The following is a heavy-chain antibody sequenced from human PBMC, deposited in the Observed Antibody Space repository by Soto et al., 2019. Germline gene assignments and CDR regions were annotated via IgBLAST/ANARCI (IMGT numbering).Heavy chain of an antibody. Sequence: QVHLVQSGAEVKKPGASVTVSCKASGYPFTNNVINWVRQAPGQGLEWMGGMNANSDNTCYAQKLQGRVTMTRNTSIRTAYMDLSSLSSDATAVYYCARVMLGGHSAYWGQGTLVTVSS. V-gene: IGHV1-8*01. CDR1: GYPFTNNV. CDR3: ARVMLGGHSAY. J-gene: IGHJ4*02. D-gene: IGHD2-15*01. CDR2: MNANSDNT.